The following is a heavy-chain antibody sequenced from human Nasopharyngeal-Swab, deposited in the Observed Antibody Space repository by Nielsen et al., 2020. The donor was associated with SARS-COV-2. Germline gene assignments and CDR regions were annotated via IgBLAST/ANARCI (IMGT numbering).Heavy chain of an antibody. CDR2: ISWNSGSI. CDR1: GFTFDDYA. V-gene: IGHV3-9*01. CDR3: ATLGGYSGYDSEYGMDV. Sequence: GGSLRLSCAASGFTFDDYAMHWVRQAPGKGLEWVSGISWNSGSIGYADSVKGRFTISRDNAKNSLYLQMNSLRAEDPALYYCATLGGYSGYDSEYGMDVWGQGTTVTVSS. D-gene: IGHD5-12*01. J-gene: IGHJ6*02.